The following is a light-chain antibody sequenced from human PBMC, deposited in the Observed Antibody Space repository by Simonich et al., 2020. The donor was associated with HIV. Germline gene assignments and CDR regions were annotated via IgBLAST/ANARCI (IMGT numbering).Light chain of an antibody. CDR1: QSVSSN. CDR3: QQYGSSLWT. CDR2: DAS. J-gene: IGKJ1*01. V-gene: IGKV3D-20*01. Sequence: EIVMTQSPATLSVSPGERATLSCRASQSVSSNLAWYQQKPGLAPRLLIYDASSRATGIPDRFSGSGSGTDFTLTISRLEPEDFAVYYCQQYGSSLWTFVQGTKVEIK.